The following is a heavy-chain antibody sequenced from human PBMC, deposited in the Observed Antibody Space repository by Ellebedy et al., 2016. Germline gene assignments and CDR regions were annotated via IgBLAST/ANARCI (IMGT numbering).Heavy chain of an antibody. CDR1: RFTVRSNY. CDR3: TTTYDFATSGYAFDY. CDR2: IKTKTDGGTI. D-gene: IGHD3-22*01. Sequence: GGSLRLXXAASRFTVRSNYMTWVRQAPGKGLEWVGHIKTKTDGGTIDYAAPVKGSFTISRDDSRNTLYLQMHSLKTEDTAVYYCTTTYDFATSGYAFDYWGRGTLVTVSS. J-gene: IGHJ4*02. V-gene: IGHV3-15*01.